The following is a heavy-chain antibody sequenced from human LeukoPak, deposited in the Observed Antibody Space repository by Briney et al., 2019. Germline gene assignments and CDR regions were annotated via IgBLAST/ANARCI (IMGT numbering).Heavy chain of an antibody. Sequence: SQTLSLTCTVSGGSISSGSYYWSWIRQPAGKGLEWIGRIYTSGSTNYNPSLKSRVTMSVDKSKNQFSLNLSSVTAADTAVYYCARDSRRELLHAFDIWGQGTMVTVSS. CDR2: IYTSGST. CDR3: ARDSRRELLHAFDI. CDR1: GGSISSGSYY. D-gene: IGHD1-26*01. V-gene: IGHV4-61*02. J-gene: IGHJ3*02.